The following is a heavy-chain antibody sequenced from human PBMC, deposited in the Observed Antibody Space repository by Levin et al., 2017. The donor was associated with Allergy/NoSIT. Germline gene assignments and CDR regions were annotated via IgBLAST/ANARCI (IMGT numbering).Heavy chain of an antibody. V-gene: IGHV3-7*01. Sequence: GESLKISCTASGFTFSSCYMGWVRQAPGKGLQWVANINEDGSKRNYGDSVKGRVTISRDNAKNSLYLQINSLRADDTAVYYCAGGVGAPYWGQGTLVTVSS. J-gene: IGHJ4*02. D-gene: IGHD1-26*01. CDR1: GFTFSSCY. CDR3: AGGVGAPY. CDR2: INEDGSKR.